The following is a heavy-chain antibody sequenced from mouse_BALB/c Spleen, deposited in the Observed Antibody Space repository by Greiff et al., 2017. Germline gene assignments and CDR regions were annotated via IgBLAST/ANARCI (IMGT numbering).Heavy chain of an antibody. J-gene: IGHJ3*01. Sequence: EVQRVESGGGLVKPGGSLKLSCAASGFAFSSYDMSWVRQTPGKRLEWVAYISSGGGSTYYPDTVKGRFTISRDNAKSTPYLQMSSLKSEDTAMYYCASIPLYLPWFADWGEGTLVTVSA. V-gene: IGHV5-12-1*01. D-gene: IGHD5-5*01. CDR3: ASIPLYLPWFAD. CDR2: ISSGGGST. CDR1: GFAFSSYD.